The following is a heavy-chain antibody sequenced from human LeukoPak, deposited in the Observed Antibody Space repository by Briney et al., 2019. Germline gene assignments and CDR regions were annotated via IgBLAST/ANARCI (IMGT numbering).Heavy chain of an antibody. Sequence: SETLSLTCTVSGGSISNSNYYWGCIRQPPGKGLEWIASIYHSGTTYYSPSLKSRVTMSVDTSKNQFSLKLTSVTAADTAVYYCAVLTGYDRGDYWGQGTLVTVSS. D-gene: IGHD3-9*01. V-gene: IGHV4-39*01. CDR2: IYHSGTT. CDR1: GGSISNSNYY. CDR3: AVLTGYDRGDY. J-gene: IGHJ4*02.